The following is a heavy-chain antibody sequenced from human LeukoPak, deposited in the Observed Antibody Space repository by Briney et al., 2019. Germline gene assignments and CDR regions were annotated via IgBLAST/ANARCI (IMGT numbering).Heavy chain of an antibody. CDR1: GGSISSYY. CDR2: IYYSGGT. Sequence: SETLSLTCTVSGGSISSYYWSWIRQPPGKGLGWIGYIYYSGGTNYNPSLKSRVTISVDTSKNQFSLKLSSVTAADTAVYYCARGGRWYMDVWGKGTTVTVSS. D-gene: IGHD4-23*01. J-gene: IGHJ6*03. CDR3: ARGGRWYMDV. V-gene: IGHV4-59*01.